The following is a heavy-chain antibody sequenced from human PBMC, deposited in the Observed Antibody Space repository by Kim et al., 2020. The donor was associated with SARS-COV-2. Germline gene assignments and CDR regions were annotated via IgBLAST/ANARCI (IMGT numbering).Heavy chain of an antibody. CDR1: GGSFSGYY. D-gene: IGHD5-18*01. Sequence: SETLSLTCAVYGGSFSGYYWSWIRQPPGKGLEWIGEINHSGSTNYNPSLKSRVTISVDTSKNQFSLKLSSVTAADTAVYYCARGRIQLWLRSYYYGMDVWGQGTTVTVSS. CDR3: ARGRIQLWLRSYYYGMDV. CDR2: INHSGST. J-gene: IGHJ6*02. V-gene: IGHV4-34*01.